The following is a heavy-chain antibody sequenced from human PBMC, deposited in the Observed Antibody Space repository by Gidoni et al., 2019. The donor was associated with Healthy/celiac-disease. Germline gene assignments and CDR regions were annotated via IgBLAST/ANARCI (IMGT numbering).Heavy chain of an antibody. V-gene: IGHV3-49*03. D-gene: IGHD2-15*01. CDR3: TRECSGGSCYADY. CDR2: IRSKAYGGTT. Sequence: EVQLVESGGGLVQPGRSLRLSCTASGFTFGDYAMSWFRQAPGKGLEWVGFIRSKAYGGTTEYAASVKGRFTISRDDSKSIAYLQMNSLKTEDTAVYYCTRECSGGSCYADYWGQGTLVTVSS. J-gene: IGHJ4*02. CDR1: GFTFGDYA.